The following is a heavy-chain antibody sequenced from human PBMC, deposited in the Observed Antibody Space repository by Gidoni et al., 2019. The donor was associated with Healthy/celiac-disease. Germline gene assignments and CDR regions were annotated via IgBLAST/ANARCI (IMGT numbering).Heavy chain of an antibody. J-gene: IGHJ6*02. V-gene: IGHV5-10-1*01. CDR2: IDPSDSYT. Sequence: PGKGLEWMGRIDPSDSYTNYSPSFQGHVTISADKSISTAYLQWSSLKDSDTAMYYCARYGNRGMDVWGQGTTVTVSS. D-gene: IGHD1-26*01. CDR3: ARYGNRGMDV.